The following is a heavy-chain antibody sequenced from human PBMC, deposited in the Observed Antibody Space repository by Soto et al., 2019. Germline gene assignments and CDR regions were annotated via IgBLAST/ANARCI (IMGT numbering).Heavy chain of an antibody. D-gene: IGHD1-26*01. CDR1: GFTFSSYS. Sequence: EVQLVESGGGLVQPGGSLRLSCAASGFTFSSYSMNWVRQAPGKGLEWVSYISSSSSTIYYADSVKGRFPISRDNAKNSQYLHMNSLRAEYTAVYYCARESKDEWELKYFDYWGQGTLVTVSS. CDR2: ISSSSSTI. CDR3: ARESKDEWELKYFDY. V-gene: IGHV3-48*01. J-gene: IGHJ4*02.